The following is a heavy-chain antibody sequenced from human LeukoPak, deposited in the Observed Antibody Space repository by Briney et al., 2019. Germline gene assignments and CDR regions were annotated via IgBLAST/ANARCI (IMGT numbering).Heavy chain of an antibody. J-gene: IGHJ4*02. CDR3: AGPGAGDLDY. D-gene: IGHD3-10*01. V-gene: IGHV4-34*01. CDR2: INHSGST. CDR1: GGPFGVYY. Sequence: SETLSLTCAVYGGPFGVYYWSWVRQPPGKGLEWIGEINHSGSTNYSPSLKSRVTISVDTSKNHFSLKLSSVTAADTAVYYCAGPGAGDLDYRGQGTLVTVSS.